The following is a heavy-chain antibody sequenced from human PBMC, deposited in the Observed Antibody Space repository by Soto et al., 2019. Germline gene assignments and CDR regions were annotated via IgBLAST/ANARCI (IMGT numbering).Heavy chain of an antibody. V-gene: IGHV1-46*01. CDR2: INPSGGST. CDR1: GYTFTSYY. CDR3: ARGDIIAVAGTPCHFDY. D-gene: IGHD6-19*01. J-gene: IGHJ4*02. Sequence: ASVKVSCRASGYTFTSYYMHWVRQAPGQGLEWMGIINPSGGSTSYAQKFQGRVTMTGDTSTSTVYMELSSLRSEETAVYYCARGDIIAVAGTPCHFDYWGQGTLVTVSS.